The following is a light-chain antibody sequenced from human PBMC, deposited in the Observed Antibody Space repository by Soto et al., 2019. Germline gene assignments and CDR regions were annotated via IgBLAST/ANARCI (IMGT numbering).Light chain of an antibody. CDR2: EDN. CDR1: SGSIASNY. V-gene: IGLV6-57*03. CDR3: QSYDSSNQRV. Sequence: NFILTQPHSVSESPGKTVTISCTRSSGSIASNYVQWYQQRPGSAPTTVIYEDNQRPSGVPDRFSGSIDSSSNSASLTISGLKTEDEADYYCQSYDSSNQRVFGTGTKLTVL. J-gene: IGLJ1*01.